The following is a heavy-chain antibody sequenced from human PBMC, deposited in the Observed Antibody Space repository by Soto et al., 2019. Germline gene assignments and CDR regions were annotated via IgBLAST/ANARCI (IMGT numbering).Heavy chain of an antibody. CDR2: IKQDGSEK. CDR3: ARECDYYDSSGCPFDP. CDR1: GFTFSSYW. Sequence: GGSLRLSCAASGFTFSSYWMSWVRQAPGKGLEWVANIKQDGSEKYYVDSVKGRFTISRDNAKNSLYLQMNSLGAEDTAVNYCARECDYYDSSGCPFDPWGQGTLVTVSS. V-gene: IGHV3-7*01. J-gene: IGHJ5*02. D-gene: IGHD3-22*01.